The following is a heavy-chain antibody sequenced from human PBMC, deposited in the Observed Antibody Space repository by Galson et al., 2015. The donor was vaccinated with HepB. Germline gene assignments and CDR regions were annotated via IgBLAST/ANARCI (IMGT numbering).Heavy chain of an antibody. CDR1: GYSFTSYW. Sequence: QSGAEVKKPGESLRISCKGSGYSFTSYWISWVRQMPGKGLEWMGRIDPSDSYTNYSPSFQGHVTISADKSISTAYLQWSSLKASDTAMYYCARHRRRDYDSSGYYYFDYWGQGTLVTVSS. CDR2: IDPSDSYT. CDR3: ARHRRRDYDSSGYYYFDY. V-gene: IGHV5-10-1*01. J-gene: IGHJ4*02. D-gene: IGHD3-22*01.